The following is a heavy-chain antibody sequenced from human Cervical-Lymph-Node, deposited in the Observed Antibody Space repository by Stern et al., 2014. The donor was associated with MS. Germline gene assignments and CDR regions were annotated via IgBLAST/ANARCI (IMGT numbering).Heavy chain of an antibody. V-gene: IGHV1-69*01. CDR3: ARDAGIAVAGTGPYYFDF. CDR1: GGTFTSNA. Sequence: VQLVESGAEVKKPGSSVKVSCKASGGTFTSNAVSWVRQAPGHGLEWMGGIIPIFGTANCAQRFQGRVTLTADASTSTAYMELSSLRSEDTAVYYCARDAGIAVAGTGPYYFDFWGQGTLVTVSS. CDR2: IIPIFGTA. J-gene: IGHJ4*02. D-gene: IGHD6-19*01.